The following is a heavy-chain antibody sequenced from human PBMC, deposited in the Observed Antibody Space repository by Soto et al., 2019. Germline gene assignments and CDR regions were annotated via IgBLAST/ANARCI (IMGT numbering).Heavy chain of an antibody. Sequence: QVQLQQWGAGLLKPSETLSLTCAVYGGSFSGYYWSWIRQPPGKGLEWIGEINHSGSTNYNPSLKSRVTISVDTSKNHFSLKLSSVTAAYTAVYYCASGNYDYIWGSYRRPFDYWGQGTLVTVSS. CDR3: ASGNYDYIWGSYRRPFDY. V-gene: IGHV4-34*01. CDR2: INHSGST. J-gene: IGHJ4*02. CDR1: GGSFSGYY. D-gene: IGHD3-16*02.